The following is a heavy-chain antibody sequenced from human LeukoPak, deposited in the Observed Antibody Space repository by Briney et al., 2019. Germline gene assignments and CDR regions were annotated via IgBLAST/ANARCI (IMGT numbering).Heavy chain of an antibody. J-gene: IGHJ6*03. CDR3: ASVEEGYSNPYYYYMDV. Sequence: SETLSLTCAVYGGSFSGYYWSWLRHPPGKGLEWIGEINYSGSTNYNPSLKSRVTISVDTSKNQFSLKLSSVTAADTAVYYCASVEEGYSNPYYYYMDVWGKGTTVTVSS. D-gene: IGHD4-11*01. CDR2: INYSGST. CDR1: GGSFSGYY. V-gene: IGHV4-34*01.